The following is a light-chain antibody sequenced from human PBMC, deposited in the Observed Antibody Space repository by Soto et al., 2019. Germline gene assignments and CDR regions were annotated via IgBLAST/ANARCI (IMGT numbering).Light chain of an antibody. J-gene: IGKJ4*01. CDR2: DAS. CDR3: QQYTNWPPLT. V-gene: IGKV3-15*01. CDR1: QSVHRD. Sequence: EIVMTQSPATLSVSPGEGATLSCRASQSVHRDLAWYQQKPGQAPRLLIYDASTRATGIPARFSGSGSGTEFTLTISSLQSEDFAVYYCQQYTNWPPLTFGGGIKVE.